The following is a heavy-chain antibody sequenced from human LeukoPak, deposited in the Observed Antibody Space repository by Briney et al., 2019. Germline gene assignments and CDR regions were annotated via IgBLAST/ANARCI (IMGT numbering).Heavy chain of an antibody. Sequence: GGSLRLSCAASGYTFSSYAMSWVRQAPGKGLEWVSAISGSGGSTYYADSVKGRFTISRDISKNTLYLQMNSLRAEDTAVYYCAKDLRGATRGASDYWGQGTLVTVSS. CDR1: GYTFSSYA. J-gene: IGHJ4*02. V-gene: IGHV3-23*01. CDR3: AKDLRGATRGASDY. CDR2: ISGSGGST. D-gene: IGHD1-26*01.